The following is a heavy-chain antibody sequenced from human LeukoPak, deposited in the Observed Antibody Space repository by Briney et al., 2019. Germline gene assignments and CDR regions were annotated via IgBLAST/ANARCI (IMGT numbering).Heavy chain of an antibody. CDR1: GGSFSGYY. CDR2: INHSGST. J-gene: IGHJ4*02. CDR3: AGTYYYDSSGLGYFDY. Sequence: PSETLSLTCAVYGGSFSGYYWSWIRQPPGKGLEWIGEINHSGSTNYNPSLKSRVTISVDTSKNQFSLKLSSVTAADTAVYYCAGTYYYDSSGLGYFDYWGQGTLVTVSS. V-gene: IGHV4-34*01. D-gene: IGHD3-22*01.